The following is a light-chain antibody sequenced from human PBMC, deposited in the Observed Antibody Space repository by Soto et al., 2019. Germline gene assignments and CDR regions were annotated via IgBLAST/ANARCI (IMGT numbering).Light chain of an antibody. CDR3: QKYNSAPLT. CDR2: AAS. CDR1: QAIGVY. Sequence: DIQVTQSPSSLSASLGDRVTITCRANQAIGVYSAWSLQQPGKVPKLLIYAASALQSGVPSRFSGSGSGTDLPLTISSLQPEDIAAYYCQKYNSAPLTFGGGTKVQI. V-gene: IGKV1-27*01. J-gene: IGKJ4*01.